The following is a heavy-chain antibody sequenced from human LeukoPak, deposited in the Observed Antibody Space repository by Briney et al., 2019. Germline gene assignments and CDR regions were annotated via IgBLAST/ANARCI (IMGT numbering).Heavy chain of an antibody. CDR2: VSRSGRT. CDR3: ARHSRILFDP. CDR1: GGSLSNYY. Sequence: KPSETLSLACAVYGGSLSNYYWVWLRQSPMKGLEWIGEVSRSGRTNYNPSLKSRVTISVDTSKNQFSLKLSSVTAADTAVYYCARHSRILFDPWGQGTLVTVSS. J-gene: IGHJ5*02. V-gene: IGHV4-34*01. D-gene: IGHD3-22*01.